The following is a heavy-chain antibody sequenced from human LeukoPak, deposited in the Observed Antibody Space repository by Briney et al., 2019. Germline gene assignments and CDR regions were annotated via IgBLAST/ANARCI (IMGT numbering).Heavy chain of an antibody. J-gene: IGHJ4*02. CDR2: ISGSGGST. D-gene: IGHD6-6*01. CDR3: AKDQPLSSSSEPDD. CDR1: GFTFSRYA. V-gene: IGHV3-23*01. Sequence: PGGSLRLSCAASGFTFSRYAMSWVHQAPGKGLEWVSAISGSGGSTYYADSVKGRFTIFRDNSKNTLYLQMHSLRAEDTAVYYCAKDQPLSSSSEPDDWGQGTLVTVSS.